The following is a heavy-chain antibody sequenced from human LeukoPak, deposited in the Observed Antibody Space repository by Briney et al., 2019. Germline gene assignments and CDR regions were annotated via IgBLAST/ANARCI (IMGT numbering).Heavy chain of an antibody. CDR2: ISGDGGST. D-gene: IGHD3-3*01. CDR1: GFTFDDYA. V-gene: IGHV3-43*02. J-gene: IGHJ4*02. CDR3: AKDMGGSGSVLYYFDY. Sequence: GGSLGLSCAASGFTFDDYAMHWVRQAPGKGLEWVSLISGDGGSTYYADSVKGRFTISRDNSKNSLYLEMNSLRTEDTALYYCAKDMGGSGSVLYYFDYWGQGTLVTVSS.